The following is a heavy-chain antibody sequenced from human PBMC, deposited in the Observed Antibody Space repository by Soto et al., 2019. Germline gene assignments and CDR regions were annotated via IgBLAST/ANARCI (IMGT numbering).Heavy chain of an antibody. D-gene: IGHD3-10*01. J-gene: IGHJ5*02. Sequence: GRSLRLSCGAAGLLSCNFDMHWVRQTTEKGLEWVSGIGFAGDTNYSGSVKGRFTISRENAKNSLFLQMNSLRVGDTAVYDCVRGLPGGFDPWGQETLVTVSS. CDR3: VRGLPGGFDP. CDR1: GLLSCNFD. CDR2: IGFAGDT. V-gene: IGHV3-13*01.